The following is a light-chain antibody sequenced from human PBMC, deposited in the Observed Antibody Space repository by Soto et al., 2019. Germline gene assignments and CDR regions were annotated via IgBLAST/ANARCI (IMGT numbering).Light chain of an antibody. CDR3: HQSGNSHQT. V-gene: IGKV3-20*01. Sequence: EIVLTQSPGTLSLSPGERATLSCRASQSVSRSYLAWYQQKPGQAPRLLIYGASSRATGIPDRFSGSGSGTDFTLTISRLEPEDFAVYYCHQSGNSHQTFGQGTKLEIK. CDR1: QSVSRSY. J-gene: IGKJ2*01. CDR2: GAS.